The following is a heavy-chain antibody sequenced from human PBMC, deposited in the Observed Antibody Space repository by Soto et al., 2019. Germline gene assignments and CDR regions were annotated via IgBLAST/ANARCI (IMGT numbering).Heavy chain of an antibody. CDR1: GYSFTRYF. Sequence: GESLKLSCTGSGYSFTRYFIGWVRQMPGKGLEWMGIIYPGDSDTRYSPSFQGQVTISADKSISTAYLQWSSLKASDTAMYYCARHISGSGSPSYGMDVWGQGTTVTVSS. V-gene: IGHV5-51*01. CDR3: ARHISGSGSPSYGMDV. CDR2: IYPGDSDT. J-gene: IGHJ6*02. D-gene: IGHD3-10*01.